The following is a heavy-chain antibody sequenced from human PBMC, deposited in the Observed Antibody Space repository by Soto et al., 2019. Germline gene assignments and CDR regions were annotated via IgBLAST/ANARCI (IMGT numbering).Heavy chain of an antibody. J-gene: IGHJ5*02. CDR3: VRGGGGGLFDP. CDR1: GFTFSDYY. D-gene: IGHD2-15*01. CDR2: ISPGSRYP. V-gene: IGHV3-11*06. Sequence: GGSLRLSCASSGFTFSDYYMSWIRQAPGKGLEWLSYISPGSRYPAYADSVKGRFTISRDNARRSLSLQMNSLTVDDTAIYYCVRGGGGGLFDPWGQGSMVTVSS.